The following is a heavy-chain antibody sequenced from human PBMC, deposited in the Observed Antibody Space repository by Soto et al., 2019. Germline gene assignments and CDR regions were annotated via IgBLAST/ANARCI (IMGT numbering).Heavy chain of an antibody. CDR1: GFTFTSYA. J-gene: IGHJ4*02. D-gene: IGHD2-21*01. CDR2: ISSTGGGT. Sequence: PGGSLRLSCAASGFTFTSYAMSWVRQAPGKGLEWVSGISSTGGGTFYADSVRGRFTISRDNSNNTVYLQMNSLRGEDTAVYYCAKALISTVFEYWGQGALVTVSS. CDR3: AKALISTVFEY. V-gene: IGHV3-23*01.